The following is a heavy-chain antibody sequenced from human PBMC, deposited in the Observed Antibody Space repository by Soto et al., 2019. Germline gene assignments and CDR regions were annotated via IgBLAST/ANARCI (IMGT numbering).Heavy chain of an antibody. CDR2: ISGTGGTT. Sequence: EVQLLESGGGLVQPGGSLRLSCAASGFTFSSYAMSWVRQAPGKGLEWVSAISGTGGTTYYADSVKGRFTISRVNARNTLHLQMNSLGAEDTAIYYCAKFFVETGGSSGWPWSFHFWGQGTLVTVSS. V-gene: IGHV3-23*01. J-gene: IGHJ4*02. D-gene: IGHD6-25*01. CDR1: GFTFSSYA. CDR3: AKFFVETGGSSGWPWSFHF.